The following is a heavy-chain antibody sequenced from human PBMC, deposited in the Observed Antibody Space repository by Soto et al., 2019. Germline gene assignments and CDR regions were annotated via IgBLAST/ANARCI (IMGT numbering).Heavy chain of an antibody. D-gene: IGHD2-2*01. V-gene: IGHV3-21*01. CDR3: ARDSSIYEPRYDY. CDR1: GFTFSSYS. J-gene: IGHJ4*02. Sequence: GGSLRLSCAASGFTFSSYSMNWVRQAPGKGLEWVSSISSSSSYIYYADSVKGRFTISRDNAKNSLYLQMNSLRAEDTAVYYCARDSSIYEPRYDYWGQGTLVTVSS. CDR2: ISSSSSYI.